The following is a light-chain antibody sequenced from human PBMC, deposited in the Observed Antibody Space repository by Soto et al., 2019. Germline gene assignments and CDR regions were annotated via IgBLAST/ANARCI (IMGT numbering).Light chain of an antibody. V-gene: IGKV3-15*01. CDR3: QQYHIWPPT. CDR1: QRLSNY. CDR2: SAS. J-gene: IGKJ2*01. Sequence: EIVLTQSPATLSVSPGERATLSCRASQRLSNYLAWYQQKPGQAPRLLIYSASTRATGVPARFSASGSGTEFALTISSLQSEDSAVYFCQQYHIWPPTFGQGTKLEIK.